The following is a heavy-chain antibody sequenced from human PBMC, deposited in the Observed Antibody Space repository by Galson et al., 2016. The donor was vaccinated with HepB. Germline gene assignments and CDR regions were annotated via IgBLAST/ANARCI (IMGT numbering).Heavy chain of an antibody. CDR3: VRLLWPATRGAFHI. CDR2: ISTSGHI. Sequence: ETLSLTCTVSGGSITSDYWSWIRQPAGKGLEWIGRISTSGHIQYNPSLESRVTLSVDTSKNQFSLSLSSVTAADTAVYYCVRLLWPATRGAFHIWGQGTMVTVSS. CDR1: GGSITSDY. V-gene: IGHV4-4*07. D-gene: IGHD2-15*01. J-gene: IGHJ3*02.